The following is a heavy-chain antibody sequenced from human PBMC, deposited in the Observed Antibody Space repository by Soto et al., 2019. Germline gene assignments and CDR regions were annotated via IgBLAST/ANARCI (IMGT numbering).Heavy chain of an antibody. CDR2: INAGNGNT. Sequence: QVQLVQSGAEEKKPGASVKVSCKASGYTFTVYAMHWVRQAPGQRLEWMGWINAGNGNTKYSQKFQGRVTITRDTSASTAYMELSRLRSEDTDVYYCARAVAVPADFDYWGQGTLVTVSS. J-gene: IGHJ4*02. V-gene: IGHV1-3*05. D-gene: IGHD6-19*01. CDR1: GYTFTVYA. CDR3: ARAVAVPADFDY.